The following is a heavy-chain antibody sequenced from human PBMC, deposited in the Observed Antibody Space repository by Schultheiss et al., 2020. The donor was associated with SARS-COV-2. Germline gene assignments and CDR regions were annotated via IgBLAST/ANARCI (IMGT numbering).Heavy chain of an antibody. CDR3: ARVIVATPGGSCHFDI. CDR2: INHSGST. Sequence: SETLSLTCAVYGGSFSGYYWSWIRQPPGKGLEWIGEINHSGSTNYNPSLKSRVTISVDKSKNQFSLKLSSVTAADTAVYYCARVIVATPGGSCHFDIWGQGTMVTVSS. J-gene: IGHJ3*02. V-gene: IGHV4-34*01. CDR1: GGSFSGYY. D-gene: IGHD2-15*01.